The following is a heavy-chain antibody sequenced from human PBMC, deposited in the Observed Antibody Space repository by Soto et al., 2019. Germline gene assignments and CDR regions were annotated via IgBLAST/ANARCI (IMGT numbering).Heavy chain of an antibody. Sequence: EVRLVESGGGLVKPGGSLRLSCAASGFTFSSYSMNWVRQAPGKGLEWVSSISSSSSYIYYADSVKGRFTISRDNAKNSLYLQMNSLRAEDTAVYYCARDPGSSGWGWFDPWGQGTLVTVSS. V-gene: IGHV3-21*01. CDR1: GFTFSSYS. CDR2: ISSSSSYI. CDR3: ARDPGSSGWGWFDP. J-gene: IGHJ5*02. D-gene: IGHD6-19*01.